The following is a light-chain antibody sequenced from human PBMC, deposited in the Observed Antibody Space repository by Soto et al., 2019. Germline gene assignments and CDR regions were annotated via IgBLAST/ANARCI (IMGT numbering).Light chain of an antibody. CDR1: QSVSSN. CDR2: GAS. J-gene: IGKJ3*01. Sequence: EIVMTQSPATLSVSPGERATLSCRASQSVSSNLAWYQQKPGQAPRLLIYGASTRATGIPARFSGSGSGTEFNLTKSSLQSEDFAVYYCQQYNNWPRTFGPGTKVDIK. CDR3: QQYNNWPRT. V-gene: IGKV3-15*01.